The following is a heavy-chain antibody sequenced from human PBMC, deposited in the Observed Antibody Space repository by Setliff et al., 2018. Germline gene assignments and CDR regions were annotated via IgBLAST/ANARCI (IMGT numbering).Heavy chain of an antibody. V-gene: IGHV1-2*04. CDR2: INPNSGGT. CDR1: GYTFTGYY. Sequence: ASVKVSCKASGYTFTGYYMHWVRQAPGQGLEWMGWINPNSGGTNYAQKFQGWVTMTRDTSISTAYMELSRLRSDDTAVYYCAREREWVFHYDSSGPFDYWGQGTLVTSPQ. CDR3: AREREWVFHYDSSGPFDY. D-gene: IGHD3-22*01. J-gene: IGHJ4*02.